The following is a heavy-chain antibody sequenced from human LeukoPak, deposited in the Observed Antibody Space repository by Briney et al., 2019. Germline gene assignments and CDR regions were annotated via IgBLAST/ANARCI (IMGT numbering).Heavy chain of an antibody. CDR1: GFRFSNYA. J-gene: IGHJ4*02. V-gene: IGHV3-23*01. CDR3: AKGAYDYIEMGYIDY. D-gene: IGHD5-12*01. Sequence: GGSLRLSCAASGFRFSNYAMNWVRQAPGKGLEWVSLIIGSSGDTFYADSVKGRFTISRDNSKNTLFLQMNSLRAEDTALYYCAKGAYDYIEMGYIDYWGQGTLVTVSS. CDR2: IIGSSGDT.